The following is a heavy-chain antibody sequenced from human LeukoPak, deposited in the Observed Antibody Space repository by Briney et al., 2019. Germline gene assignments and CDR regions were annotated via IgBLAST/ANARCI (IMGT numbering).Heavy chain of an antibody. V-gene: IGHV4-34*01. J-gene: IGHJ4*02. CDR2: INHSGST. CDR1: GGSFSGYY. D-gene: IGHD2-21*02. Sequence: PSETLSLTCAVYGGSFSGYYWSWIRQPPGKGLEWIGEINHSGSTNYNPSLKSRVTISVDTSKNQFSLKLSSVTAADTAVYYCARLNCGGDCYYLRYYFDHWGQGTLVTVSS. CDR3: ARLNCGGDCYYLRYYFDH.